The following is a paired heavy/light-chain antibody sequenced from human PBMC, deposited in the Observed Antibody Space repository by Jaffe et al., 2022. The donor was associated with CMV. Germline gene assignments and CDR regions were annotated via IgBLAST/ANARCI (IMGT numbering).Light chain of an antibody. CDR2: EVS. CDR3: CSYAGSGV. CDR1: SSDVGSYNL. V-gene: IGLV2-23*02. J-gene: IGLJ2*01. Sequence: QSALTQPASVSGSPGQSITISCTGTSSDVGSYNLVSWYQQHPGKAPKLMIYEVSKRPSGVSNRFSGSKSGNTASLTISGLQAEDEADYYCCSYAGSGVFGGGTKLTVL.
Heavy chain of an antibody. CDR1: GFTFGDYA. Sequence: EVQLVESGGGLVQPGRSLRLSCTASGFTFGDYAMSWVRQAPGKGLEWVGFIRSKAYGGTTEYAASVKGRFTISRDDSKSIAYLQMNSLKTEDTAVYYCTRAPGPYYYDSSGRSSYYFDYWGQGTLVTVSS. CDR2: IRSKAYGGTT. V-gene: IGHV3-49*04. D-gene: IGHD3-22*01. J-gene: IGHJ4*02. CDR3: TRAPGPYYYDSSGRSSYYFDY.